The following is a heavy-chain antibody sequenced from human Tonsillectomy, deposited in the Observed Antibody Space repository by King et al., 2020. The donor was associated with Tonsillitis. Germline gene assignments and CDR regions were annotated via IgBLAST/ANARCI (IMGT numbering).Heavy chain of an antibody. CDR3: TTQGELLGGNYFDY. Sequence: QLVESGGGLVKPGGSLRLSCAASGFTFSNAWMSWVRQAPGKGLEWVGRIKSKTDGGTTDYAAPVKGRFTISRDDSKNTLYLQMNSLKTEDTAVYYCTTQGELLGGNYFDYWGQGTLVTVSS. J-gene: IGHJ4*02. CDR2: IKSKTDGGTT. CDR1: GFTFSNAW. D-gene: IGHD1-26*01. V-gene: IGHV3-15*01.